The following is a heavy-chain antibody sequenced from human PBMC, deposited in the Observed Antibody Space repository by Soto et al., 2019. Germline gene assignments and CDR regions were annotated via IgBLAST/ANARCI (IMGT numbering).Heavy chain of an antibody. Sequence: PSETLSLTCAVSGGSISSGGYSWSWIRQPPGKGLEWIGYIYHSGSTYYNPSLKSRVTISVDRSKNQFSLKLSSVTAADTAVYYCAWTVYSGFTIDYWGQGTLVTVSS. CDR2: IYHSGST. J-gene: IGHJ4*02. CDR3: AWTVYSGFTIDY. V-gene: IGHV4-30-2*01. CDR1: GGSISSGGYS. D-gene: IGHD5-12*01.